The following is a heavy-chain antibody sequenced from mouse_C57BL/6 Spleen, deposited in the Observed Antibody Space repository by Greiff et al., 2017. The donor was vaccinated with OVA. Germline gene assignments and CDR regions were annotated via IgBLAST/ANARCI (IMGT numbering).Heavy chain of an antibody. V-gene: IGHV1-19*01. CDR2: INPYNGGT. CDR3: AREDSNYLFDY. CDR1: GYTFTDYY. D-gene: IGHD2-5*01. J-gene: IGHJ2*01. Sequence: VQLQQSGPVLVKPGASVKMSCQASGYTFTDYYMNWVKQSHGKSLEWIGVINPYNGGTSYNQKFKGKATLTVDKSSSTAYMELNSLTSEDSAVYYCAREDSNYLFDYWGQGTTLTVSS.